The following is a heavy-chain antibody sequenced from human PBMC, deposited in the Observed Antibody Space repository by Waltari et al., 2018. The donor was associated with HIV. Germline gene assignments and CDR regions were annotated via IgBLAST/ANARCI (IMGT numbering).Heavy chain of an antibody. CDR3: ARAGNYYYGMDV. V-gene: IGHV4-34*01. CDR2: INHSGST. CDR1: GGFFSGYS. Sequence: QVQLQQWGAGLLKPSEHMSLTCAVYGGFFSGYSARWNRQPPGKGLEWIGEINHSGSTNYNPSLTSRVTISVDTSKNQFSLKLSSVTAADTAVYYCARAGNYYYGMDVWGQGTTVTVSS. D-gene: IGHD6-13*01. J-gene: IGHJ6*02.